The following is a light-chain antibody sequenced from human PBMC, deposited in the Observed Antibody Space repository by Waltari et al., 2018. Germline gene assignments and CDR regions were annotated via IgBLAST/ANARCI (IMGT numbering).Light chain of an antibody. CDR1: QSISSS. Sequence: EIVLTQSPATLSLSPGERATLSCRASQSISSSLAWYQQKPGQAPRLLIYGASNRGTGIPARCSGSGSGTDFTLTISSLEPEDFAVYYCQQRSDWPLTFGGGTKVEIK. CDR3: QQRSDWPLT. CDR2: GAS. V-gene: IGKV3-11*01. J-gene: IGKJ4*01.